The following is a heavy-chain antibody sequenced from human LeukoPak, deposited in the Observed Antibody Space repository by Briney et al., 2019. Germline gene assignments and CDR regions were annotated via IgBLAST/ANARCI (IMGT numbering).Heavy chain of an antibody. D-gene: IGHD1-14*01. CDR3: ARQPDYYYDYMDV. Sequence: GASVKVSCKASGYSFTGYYTHWVRQAPGQGLEWMGWINPNSGGTNYAQKFQGRVTMTRDTSISTAHKELSRLRSDETAEYYCARQPDYYYDYMDVWGKGTTVTVSS. J-gene: IGHJ6*03. CDR1: GYSFTGYY. V-gene: IGHV1-2*02. CDR2: INPNSGGT.